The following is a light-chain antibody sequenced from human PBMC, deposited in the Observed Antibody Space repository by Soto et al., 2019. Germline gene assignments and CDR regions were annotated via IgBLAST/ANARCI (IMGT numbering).Light chain of an antibody. CDR3: SSYADSVTLL. CDR2: EVT. CDR1: SSDIGSYNL. J-gene: IGLJ2*01. Sequence: QSALTQPASVSGSPGQSITISCTGTSSDIGSYNLLSWYQHHPGKAPNVMIYEVTKRPSGVSDRFSGSKSGNTASLTISGLQAEDEADYYCSSYADSVTLLFGGGTQLTVL. V-gene: IGLV2-23*02.